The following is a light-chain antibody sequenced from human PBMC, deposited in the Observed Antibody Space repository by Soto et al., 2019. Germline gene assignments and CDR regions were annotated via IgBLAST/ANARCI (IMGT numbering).Light chain of an antibody. V-gene: IGLV2-23*01. CDR3: CSYTISNTYV. CDR1: SSDVGNNDL. Sequence: QSALTQPASVSGSPGQSITISCTGTSSDVGNNDLLSWFQQHPGKAPRLMIFEGTKRPSGVSDRFSGSKSGYTASLTISGLQAEDEADYYCCSYTISNTYVFGTGTKVTVL. J-gene: IGLJ1*01. CDR2: EGT.